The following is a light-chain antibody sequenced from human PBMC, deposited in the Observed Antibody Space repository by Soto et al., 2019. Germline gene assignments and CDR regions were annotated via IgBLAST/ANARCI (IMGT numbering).Light chain of an antibody. J-gene: IGLJ3*02. CDR1: SSDVGGYNY. CDR3: SSYASRNTLFV. V-gene: IGLV2-14*01. Sequence: QSVLTQPASVSGSPGQSITISCTGTSSDVGGYNYVSWYQQHPGKAPKLMIYEVSNRPSGVSNRFSGSKSGNTASLTISGLQAEDEGDYYCSSYASRNTLFVFGGGTKLTVL. CDR2: EVS.